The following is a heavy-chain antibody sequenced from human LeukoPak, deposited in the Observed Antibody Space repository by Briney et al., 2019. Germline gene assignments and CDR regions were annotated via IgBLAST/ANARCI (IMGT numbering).Heavy chain of an antibody. V-gene: IGHV1-18*01. D-gene: IGHD2-8*01. J-gene: IGHJ4*02. CDR2: ISAYNGNT. CDR1: GYTFTTYG. CDR3: AGSLGYCTSNVCYLKY. Sequence: ASVKVSCKASGYTFTTYGITWVRQAPGQGLEWMGRISAYNGNTNYAQKLQGRVTMTTDTYTNTAYMELRSLRSDDTAVYYCAGSLGYCTSNVCYLKYWGQGTLVTVSS.